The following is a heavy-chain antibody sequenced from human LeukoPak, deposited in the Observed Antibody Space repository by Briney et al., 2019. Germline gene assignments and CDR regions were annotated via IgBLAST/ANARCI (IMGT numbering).Heavy chain of an antibody. Sequence: SETLSLTCTVSGGSISSYYWSWIRQPPGKGLEWIGYIYYSGSTNYNPSLKSRVTISVDTSKNQFSLKLSSVTAADTAVYYCARAGGIAVAGTKTDNWFDPWGQGTLVTVSS. CDR3: ARAGGIAVAGTKTDNWFDP. CDR2: IYYSGST. V-gene: IGHV4-59*01. CDR1: GGSISSYY. J-gene: IGHJ5*02. D-gene: IGHD6-19*01.